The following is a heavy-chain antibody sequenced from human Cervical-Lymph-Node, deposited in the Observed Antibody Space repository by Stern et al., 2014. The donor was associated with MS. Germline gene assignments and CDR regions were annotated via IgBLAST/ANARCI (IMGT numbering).Heavy chain of an antibody. D-gene: IGHD6-19*01. J-gene: IGHJ4*02. Sequence: QVQLQESGPGLVKPSETLSLTCTVSGGSVSSGSYYWSWIRQPPGKGLEWIGYIYYSGSTNYNPSLKIRVTISVDTSKNQFSLKLSSVTAADTAVYYCARAYSSGWCFDYWGQGTLVTVSS. V-gene: IGHV4-61*01. CDR3: ARAYSSGWCFDY. CDR2: IYYSGST. CDR1: GGSVSSGSYY.